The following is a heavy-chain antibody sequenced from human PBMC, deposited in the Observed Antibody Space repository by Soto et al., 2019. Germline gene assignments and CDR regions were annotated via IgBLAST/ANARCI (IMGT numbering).Heavy chain of an antibody. CDR1: GFSFSTYD. CDR3: ARVIYGGWSTIKDYYYYAMDV. CDR2: ISGGSSRI. V-gene: IGHV3-48*02. Sequence: PGGSLRLSCAASGFSFSTYDMNWVRQAPGKGLEWVSYISGGSSRIFYADSVKGRFNISRDNAKNSLYLQMNSLRDEDTGVYYCARVIYGGWSTIKDYYYYAMDVWGQGTTVTVSS. J-gene: IGHJ6*02. D-gene: IGHD5-12*01.